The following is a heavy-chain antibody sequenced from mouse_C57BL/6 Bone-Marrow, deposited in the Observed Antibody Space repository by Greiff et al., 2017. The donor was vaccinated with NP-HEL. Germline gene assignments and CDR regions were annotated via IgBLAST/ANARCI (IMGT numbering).Heavy chain of an antibody. CDR3: ARHYYDYDEGYFDV. CDR1: GFTFSSYG. D-gene: IGHD2-4*01. Sequence: EVKLVESGGDLVKPGGSLKLSCAASGFTFSSYGMSWVRQTPDKSLEWVATISSGGSYTYYLDSVKGRFTISRDNAKNTLYLQMSSLKSEDTAMYYCARHYYDYDEGYFDVWGTGTTVTVSS. V-gene: IGHV5-6*01. CDR2: ISSGGSYT. J-gene: IGHJ1*03.